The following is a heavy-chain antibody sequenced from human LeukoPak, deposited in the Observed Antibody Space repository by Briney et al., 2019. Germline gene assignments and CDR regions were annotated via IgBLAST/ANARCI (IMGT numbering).Heavy chain of an antibody. CDR3: ARDHPGYSSGWFDY. CDR2: IYTSEST. J-gene: IGHJ4*02. CDR1: GGPISSYY. V-gene: IGHV4-4*07. Sequence: PSETLSLTCTDSGGPISSYYWSWIRQPAGKGLEWIGRIYTSESTNYNPSLKSRVTMSVDTSKNQFSLKLSSVTAADTAVYYCARDHPGYSSGWFDYWGQGTLVTVSS. D-gene: IGHD6-19*01.